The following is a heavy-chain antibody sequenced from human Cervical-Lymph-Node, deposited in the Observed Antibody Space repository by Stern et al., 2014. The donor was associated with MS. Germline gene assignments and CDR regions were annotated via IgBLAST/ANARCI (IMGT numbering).Heavy chain of an antibody. D-gene: IGHD5-18*01. CDR2: VVVLIGDT. V-gene: IGHV1-58*01. Sequence: QLVQSGPEVKKPGTSVKVSCKASGITFSHSAVQWLRQARGQLLEWIGVVVVLIGDTNYAQRFQERVTITRDMSTSTVYMELRSLRSEDTAVYYCASERYTYYDDQRPPGGFGPWGQGTLVTVSS. J-gene: IGHJ5*02. CDR3: ASERYTYYDDQRPPGGFGP. CDR1: GITFSHSA.